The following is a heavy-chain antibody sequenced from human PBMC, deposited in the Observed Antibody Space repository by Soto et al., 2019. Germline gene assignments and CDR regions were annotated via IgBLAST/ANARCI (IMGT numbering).Heavy chain of an antibody. D-gene: IGHD6-6*01. CDR2: IYYSGRT. CDR1: GGSISSGGYY. J-gene: IGHJ5*02. Sequence: PSETLSLTCTVSGGSISSGGYYWSWIRQHPGKGLEWIGYIYYSGRTYYNPSLHSRVSIAVDTTENQFSLKLTSVTAADTSVYYCARGSFSSSSSCFDPWGRGTLVTVSS. V-gene: IGHV4-31*03. CDR3: ARGSFSSSSSCFDP.